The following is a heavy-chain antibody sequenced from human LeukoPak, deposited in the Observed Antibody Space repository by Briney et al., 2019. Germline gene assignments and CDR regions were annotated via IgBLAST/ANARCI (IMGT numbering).Heavy chain of an antibody. D-gene: IGHD4-17*01. CDR2: ISTFSNTI. J-gene: IGHJ4*02. CDR3: ARDYDEYGGY. V-gene: IGHV3-48*01. CDR1: GFTFSRYS. Sequence: GGSLRLSCAASGFTFSRYSMNWVRQAPGKGLEWVSFISTFSNTIYYAGFVKGRFTISRDNAKNSLYLQMNSLRVEDTAVYYCARDYDEYGGYWGQGTLVTVSS.